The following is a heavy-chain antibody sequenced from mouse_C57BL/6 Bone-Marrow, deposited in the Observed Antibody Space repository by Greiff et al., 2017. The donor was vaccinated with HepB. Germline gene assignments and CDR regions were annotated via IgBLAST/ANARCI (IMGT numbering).Heavy chain of an antibody. CDR2: IWSGGST. V-gene: IGHV2-2*01. Sequence: VQLQQSGPGLVQPSQSLSITCTVSGFSLTSYGVHWVRQSPGKGLEWLGVIWSGGSTDYNAAFISRLSISKDNSKSQVFFKMNSLQADDTAIYYCARGRIYLDYWGQGTTLTVSS. J-gene: IGHJ2*01. CDR1: GFSLTSYG. CDR3: ARGRIYLDY.